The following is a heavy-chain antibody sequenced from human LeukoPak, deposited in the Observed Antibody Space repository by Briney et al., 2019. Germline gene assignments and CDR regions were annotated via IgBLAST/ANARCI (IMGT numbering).Heavy chain of an antibody. V-gene: IGHV4-30-4*01. D-gene: IGHD4-17*01. CDR2: IYYSGST. CDR1: GGSISSGDYY. Sequence: SETLSLTCTVSGGSISSGDYYWSWIRQPPGKGLEWIGYIYYSGSTYYNPSLKSRVTISVDTSKNQFSLKLSSVTAADTAVYYCARVGMTTVTSFDYWGQGTLVTVSS. J-gene: IGHJ4*02. CDR3: ARVGMTTVTSFDY.